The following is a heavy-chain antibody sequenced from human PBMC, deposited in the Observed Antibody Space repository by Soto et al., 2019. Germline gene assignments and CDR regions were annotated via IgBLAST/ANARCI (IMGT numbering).Heavy chain of an antibody. CDR1: GFTFSSYA. CDR3: ARDPRSGWYHGFVGYYFDY. Sequence: PGGSLRLSCAASGFTFSSYAMHWVRQAPGKGLEWVAVISYDGSNKYYADSVKGRFTISRDNSKNTLYLQMNSLRAEDTAVYYCARDPRSGWYHGFVGYYFDYWGQGTLVTVSS. V-gene: IGHV3-30-3*01. J-gene: IGHJ4*02. D-gene: IGHD6-19*01. CDR2: ISYDGSNK.